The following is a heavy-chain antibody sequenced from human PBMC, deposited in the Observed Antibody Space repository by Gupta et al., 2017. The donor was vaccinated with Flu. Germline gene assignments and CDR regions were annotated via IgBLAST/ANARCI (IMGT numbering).Heavy chain of an antibody. CDR2: ISSSGSTI. CDR1: GFTFSSYE. D-gene: IGHD3-16*01. J-gene: IGHJ4*02. Sequence: EVQLVESGGGLVQPGGSLRLSCAASGFTFSSYEMTWVRQAPGKGLEWVSYISSSGSTIYYADSVKGRFTISRDNAKNSLYLQMNSLRAEDTAVYYCARDHDRWGQIDYWGQGTLVTVSS. V-gene: IGHV3-48*03. CDR3: ARDHDRWGQIDY.